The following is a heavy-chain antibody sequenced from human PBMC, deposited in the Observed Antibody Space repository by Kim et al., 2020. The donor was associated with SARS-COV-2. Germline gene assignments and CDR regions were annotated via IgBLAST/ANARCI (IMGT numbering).Heavy chain of an antibody. CDR1: GFTFSSYA. CDR2: ISGSGGST. V-gene: IGHV3-23*01. D-gene: IGHD6-19*01. Sequence: GGSLRLSCAASGFTFSSYAMSWVRQAPGKGLEWVSAISGSGGSTYYADSVKGRFTISRDNSKNTLYLQMNSLRAEDTAVYYCAKDPLGSPYSSGWYRGLVSYYPCGQRTLVTVSS. CDR3: AKDPLGSPYSSGWYRGLVSYYP. J-gene: IGHJ5*02.